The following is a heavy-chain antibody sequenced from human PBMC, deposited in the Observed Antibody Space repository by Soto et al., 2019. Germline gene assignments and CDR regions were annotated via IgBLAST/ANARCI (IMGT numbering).Heavy chain of an antibody. Sequence: PSETLSLTCTVSGGSISSGSYYWNWIRQPPGRGLEWIGYIYYSGSTNYNPSLKSRVTISVDTSKNEFSLRLSSVTAADTAVYFCARSVAVPGAHIDYWGQGTQVTVSS. CDR1: GGSISSGSYY. CDR2: IYYSGST. J-gene: IGHJ4*02. D-gene: IGHD6-19*01. V-gene: IGHV4-61*01. CDR3: ARSVAVPGAHIDY.